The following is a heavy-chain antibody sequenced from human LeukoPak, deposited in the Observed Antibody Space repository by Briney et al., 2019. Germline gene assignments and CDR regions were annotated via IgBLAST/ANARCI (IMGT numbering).Heavy chain of an antibody. CDR1: GYTFTGYY. CDR3: ARVISTMVRGGPYWFDP. Sequence: ASVKVSCKASGYTFTGYYMHWVRQAPGQGLEWMGWINPNSGGTNYVQKFQGRVTMTRDTSISTAYMELSRLRSDDTAVYYCARVISTMVRGGPYWFDPWGQGTLVTVSS. D-gene: IGHD3-10*01. J-gene: IGHJ5*02. V-gene: IGHV1-2*02. CDR2: INPNSGGT.